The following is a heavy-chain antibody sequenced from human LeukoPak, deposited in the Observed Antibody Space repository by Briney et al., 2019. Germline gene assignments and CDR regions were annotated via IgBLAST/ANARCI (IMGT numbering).Heavy chain of an antibody. D-gene: IGHD2-8*01. CDR1: GYTFTSYY. CDR3: ARDCTNGVCYSD. Sequence: ASVKVSCKASGYTFTSYYMHWVRQAPGQGLEWMGIINPSGGSTSYAQKSQGRVTMTRDTSTSTVYMELSSLRSEDTAVYYCARDCTNGVCYSDWGQGTLVTVSS. J-gene: IGHJ4*02. V-gene: IGHV1-46*01. CDR2: INPSGGST.